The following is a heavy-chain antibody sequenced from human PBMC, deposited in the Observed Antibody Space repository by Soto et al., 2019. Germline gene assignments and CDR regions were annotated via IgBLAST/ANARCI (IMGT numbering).Heavy chain of an antibody. D-gene: IGHD3-16*01. CDR3: VMVDNYVTPTPQDV. CDR2: ISPYTGNT. Sequence: QVQLVQSGDEVKKPGASVKVSCKASGYIFVNYGIAWVRQAPRQGLEWMGSISPYTGNTHSASKVQGRLTMTTDTCTSTAYMDLGSLTSDDTAVYYCVMVDNYVTPTPQDVWGQGTTVTVSS. V-gene: IGHV1-18*01. J-gene: IGHJ6*02. CDR1: GYIFVNYG.